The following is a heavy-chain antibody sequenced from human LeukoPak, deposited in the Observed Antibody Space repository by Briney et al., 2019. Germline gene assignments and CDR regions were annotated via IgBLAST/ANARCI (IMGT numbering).Heavy chain of an antibody. V-gene: IGHV1-69*13. Sequence: ASVKASCKASGGTFSSYAISWVRQAPGQGLEWMGGIIPIFGTANYAQKFQGRVTITADESTSTAYMELSSLRSEDTAVYYCARTPLQLPSYEYYYYYGMDVWGQGTTVTVSS. CDR1: GGTFSSYA. CDR3: ARTPLQLPSYEYYYYYGMDV. J-gene: IGHJ6*02. D-gene: IGHD5-18*01. CDR2: IIPIFGTA.